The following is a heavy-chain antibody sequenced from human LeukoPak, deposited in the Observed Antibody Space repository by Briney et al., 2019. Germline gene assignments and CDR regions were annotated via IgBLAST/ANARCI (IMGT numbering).Heavy chain of an antibody. CDR1: GCSFYSGGYY. CDR2: IYSSGST. J-gene: IGHJ4*02. D-gene: IGHD4-17*01. CDR3: ARNGLTTVTAEYFDY. V-gene: IGHV4-31*03. Sequence: SETLSLTCTVSGCSFYSGGYYWSWIRQHPGKCLEWIGCIYSSGSTYHNPSLKSRITISLDTSKNQFSLKLSSVTAADTVVYYCARNGLTTVTAEYFDYWGQGTLVTVSS.